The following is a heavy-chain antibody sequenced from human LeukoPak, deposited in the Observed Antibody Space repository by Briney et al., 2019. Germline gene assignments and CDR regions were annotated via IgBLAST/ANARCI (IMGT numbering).Heavy chain of an antibody. J-gene: IGHJ4*02. CDR3: AREARVGGALRY. CDR1: GFTFSDYW. Sequence: QPGGSLRLSCAASGFTFSDYWMHWVRQAPGKGLVWVSRINTDGTFIRHADSVQGRFTISRDAAKNTLFLQMNSLRAEDTAVYYCAREARVGGALRYWGQGVLVTVSA. D-gene: IGHD1-26*01. V-gene: IGHV3-74*01. CDR2: INTDGTFI.